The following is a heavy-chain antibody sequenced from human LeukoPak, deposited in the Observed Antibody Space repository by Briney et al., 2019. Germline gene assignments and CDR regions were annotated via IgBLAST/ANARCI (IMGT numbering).Heavy chain of an antibody. CDR2: INPRSGGT. Sequence: ASGKVSCKASGYTFTGYYMHWVRQAPGQGLEWMGWINPRSGGTDHAQKFQGRVTRTRDTSISTAYMELSRLRSDATAVYYCARDIDSGPDFFDYWGLGTLVTVSS. D-gene: IGHD1-26*01. J-gene: IGHJ4*02. CDR3: ARDIDSGPDFFDY. V-gene: IGHV1-2*02. CDR1: GYTFTGYY.